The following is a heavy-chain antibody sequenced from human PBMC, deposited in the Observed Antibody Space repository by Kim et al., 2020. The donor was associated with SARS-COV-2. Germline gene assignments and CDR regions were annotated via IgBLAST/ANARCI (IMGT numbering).Heavy chain of an antibody. Sequence: SETLSLTCAVSGGSISSSNWWSWVRQPPGKGLEWIGEIYHSGSTNYNPSLKSRVTISVDKSKNQFSLKLSSVTAADTAVYYCAREALEWSHDFDYWGQGTLVTVSS. CDR1: GGSISSSNW. CDR3: AREALEWSHDFDY. V-gene: IGHV4-4*02. CDR2: IYHSGST. D-gene: IGHD3-3*01. J-gene: IGHJ4*02.